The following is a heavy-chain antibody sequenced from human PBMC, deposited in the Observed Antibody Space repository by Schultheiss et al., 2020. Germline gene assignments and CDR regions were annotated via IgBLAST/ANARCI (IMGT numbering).Heavy chain of an antibody. CDR3: AKTLSGNYYGPSDY. CDR1: GFTFSSYA. Sequence: WGSLRLSCAASGFTFSSYAMHWVRQAPGKGLEWVAIISYDGGNRYYADSVKGRFTISRDNAKNSLSLQMNSLRAEDTALYYCAKTLSGNYYGPSDYWGQGVLVTVSS. V-gene: IGHV3-30-3*02. J-gene: IGHJ4*02. CDR2: ISYDGGNR. D-gene: IGHD1-26*01.